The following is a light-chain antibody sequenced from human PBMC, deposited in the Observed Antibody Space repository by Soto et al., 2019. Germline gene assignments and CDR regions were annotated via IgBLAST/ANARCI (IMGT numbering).Light chain of an antibody. V-gene: IGKV3-20*01. Sequence: EMVLTQSPGTLSLSPGERATLSCRASPSVSSSYLAWYQQKPGQAPRLLIYVASSRATGIPDRVSGSGSGTDFTLTISRLEPEDFAVYYCAQYGSSPLTCGGGTKVEIK. J-gene: IGKJ4*01. CDR2: VAS. CDR3: AQYGSSPLT. CDR1: PSVSSSY.